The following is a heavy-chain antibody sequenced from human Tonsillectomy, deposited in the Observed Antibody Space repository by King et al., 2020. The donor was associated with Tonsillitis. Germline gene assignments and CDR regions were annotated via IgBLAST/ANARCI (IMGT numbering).Heavy chain of an antibody. V-gene: IGHV1-2*02. CDR3: SREALAFDY. Sequence: HVQLVESGAEVKRPGASLKVSCKTSEYTFTDYYIHWVRQAPGQGLEWMGWVNPNSGGTNYAQKFQGRVTMTSDTSISTAYMELRRLTSDDMAVYYCSREALAFDYWGQGTLVTVSS. J-gene: IGHJ4*02. CDR1: EYTFTDYY. CDR2: VNPNSGGT.